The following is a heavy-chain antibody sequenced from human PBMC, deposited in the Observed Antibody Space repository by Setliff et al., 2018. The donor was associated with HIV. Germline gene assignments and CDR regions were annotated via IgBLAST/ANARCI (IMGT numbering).Heavy chain of an antibody. J-gene: IGHJ6*03. CDR1: GFTFSNYA. CDR3: AKSIAGYYYMDV. D-gene: IGHD6-6*01. V-gene: IGHV3-30*18. Sequence: GGSLRLSCVDSGFTFSNYAMHWVRQAPGKGLEWVAVISYDGSNNYYADSVKGRFTISRDNSKNTLYLQVNSLRAEDTAVYYCAKSIAGYYYMDVWGKGTTVTVSS. CDR2: ISYDGSNN.